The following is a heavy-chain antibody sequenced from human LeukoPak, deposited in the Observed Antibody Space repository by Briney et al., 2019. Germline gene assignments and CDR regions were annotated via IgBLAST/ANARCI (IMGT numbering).Heavy chain of an antibody. D-gene: IGHD2-2*02. CDR2: INPNSGGT. J-gene: IGHJ4*02. V-gene: IGHV1-2*02. CDR1: GYTFTSYY. CDR3: ARVRFWVVVPAAIDY. Sequence: ASVKVSCKASGYTFTSYYMHWVRQAPGQGLEWMGWINPNSGGTNYAQKFQGRVTMTRDTSISTAYMGLSRLRSDDTAVYYCARVRFWVVVPAAIDYWGQGTLVTVSS.